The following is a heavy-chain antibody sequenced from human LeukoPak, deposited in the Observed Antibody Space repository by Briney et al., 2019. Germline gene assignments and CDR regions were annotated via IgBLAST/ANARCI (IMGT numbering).Heavy chain of an antibody. Sequence: GGSLRLSCAASGFTFSNYVLNWVRQPPGKGLEWVSGISDGGSGTYYADSVRGRFTVSRDNSKNTLYLQMNSLRADDTAIYYCAKASSFAITIFDYWGQGTLVTVSS. CDR3: AKASSFAITIFDY. J-gene: IGHJ4*02. V-gene: IGHV3-23*01. CDR2: ISDGGSGT. D-gene: IGHD3-3*01. CDR1: GFTFSNYV.